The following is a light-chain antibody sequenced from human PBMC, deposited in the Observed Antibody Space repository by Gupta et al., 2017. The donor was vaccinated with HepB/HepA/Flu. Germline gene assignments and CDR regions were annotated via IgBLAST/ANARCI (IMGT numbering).Light chain of an antibody. V-gene: IGLV1-47*01. CDR3: AAWDDSLSGWV. CDR2: RNN. J-gene: IGLJ3*02. CDR1: SSNIGSNY. Sequence: QSVLTQPPSASGPPGQKVTFSCSGSSSNIGSNYVYWYQQLPGTAPKLLIYRNNQRPSGVPDRFSGSKSGTSASLAISGLRSEDEADYYCAAWDDSLSGWVFGGGTKLTVL.